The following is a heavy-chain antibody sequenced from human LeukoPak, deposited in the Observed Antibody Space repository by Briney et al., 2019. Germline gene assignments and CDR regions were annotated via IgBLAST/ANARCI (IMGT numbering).Heavy chain of an antibody. V-gene: IGHV1-8*03. CDR3: ARGGYTAMVTFLSFYYYYYMDV. CDR1: GYTFTSYD. D-gene: IGHD5-18*01. Sequence: VASVKVSCKASGYTFTSYDINWVRQATGQGLEWMGCMNPDSGNTGYAQKFQGRVTITRNTSISTAYMELSSLRSEDTAVYYCARGGYTAMVTFLSFYYYYYMDVWGKGTTVTVSS. CDR2: MNPDSGNT. J-gene: IGHJ6*03.